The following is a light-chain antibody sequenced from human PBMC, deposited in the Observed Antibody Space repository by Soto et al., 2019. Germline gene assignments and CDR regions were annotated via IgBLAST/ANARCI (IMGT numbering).Light chain of an antibody. J-gene: IGKJ1*01. Sequence: EIVLTQSPGTLSLSPGERATLSCRASQSVSSNYLAWYQQKPGQAPRFLIYGASTRATGIPDRFSGSGSGTDFTLTISSLEPEDFAVYYCQQRRTFGQGTKVDIK. V-gene: IGKV3D-20*02. CDR3: QQRRT. CDR1: QSVSSNY. CDR2: GAS.